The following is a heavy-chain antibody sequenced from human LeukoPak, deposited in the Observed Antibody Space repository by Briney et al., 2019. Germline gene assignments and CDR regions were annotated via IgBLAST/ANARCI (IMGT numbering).Heavy chain of an antibody. V-gene: IGHV4-59*02. CDR1: GGSVDSYY. CDR2: ISYSGST. CDR3: ARETSQKGAHYMDV. Sequence: PSETLSLTCTVSGGSVDSYYWSWFRQPPGKGLDWIGHISYSGSTNYNPSLKSRVTMSIDTSKNQFSLKLRSVTAADTAVYYCARETSQKGAHYMDVWGKGTTITISS. J-gene: IGHJ6*03. D-gene: IGHD3-16*01.